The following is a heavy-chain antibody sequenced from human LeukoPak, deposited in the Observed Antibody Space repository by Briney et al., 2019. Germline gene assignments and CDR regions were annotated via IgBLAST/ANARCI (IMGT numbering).Heavy chain of an antibody. CDR1: GYTFTGYY. Sequence: ASVKVSCKASGYTFTGYYMHWVRQAPGQGLEWMGWINPNSGGTNYAQKFQGRVTMTRNTSISTAYMELSSLRSEDTAVYYCARGRIIPHYYGSGSYYKRQNYYYYYMDVWGKGTTVTISS. J-gene: IGHJ6*03. CDR3: ARGRIIPHYYGSGSYYKRQNYYYYYMDV. CDR2: INPNSGGT. V-gene: IGHV1-2*02. D-gene: IGHD3-10*01.